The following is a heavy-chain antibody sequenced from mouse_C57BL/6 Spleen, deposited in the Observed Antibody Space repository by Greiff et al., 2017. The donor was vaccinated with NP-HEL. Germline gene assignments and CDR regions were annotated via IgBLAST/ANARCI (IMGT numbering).Heavy chain of an antibody. CDR1: GFNIKDDY. Sequence: EVKLQESGAELVRPGASVKLSCTASGFNIKDDYMHWVKQRPEQGLEWIGWIDPENGDTEYASKFQGKATITADTSSNTAYLQLSSLTSEDTAVYYCTTGYRSYFDYWGQGTTLTVSS. V-gene: IGHV14-4*01. CDR2: IDPENGDT. D-gene: IGHD2-14*01. J-gene: IGHJ2*01. CDR3: TTGYRSYFDY.